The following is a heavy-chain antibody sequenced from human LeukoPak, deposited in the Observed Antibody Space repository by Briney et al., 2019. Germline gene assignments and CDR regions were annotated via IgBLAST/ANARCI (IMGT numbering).Heavy chain of an antibody. CDR3: ARDFGEMPNY. J-gene: IGHJ4*02. Sequence: RASVKVSCKASGYTFTRHYMHWVRQAPGQGLEWMGIIDPSGGSTSYAQNFQGGVTMTRDATTSTVYLELSSLRSEDTAVYYCARDFGEMPNYWGQGTLVTVSS. D-gene: IGHD5-24*01. CDR2: IDPSGGST. CDR1: GYTFTRHY. V-gene: IGHV1-46*01.